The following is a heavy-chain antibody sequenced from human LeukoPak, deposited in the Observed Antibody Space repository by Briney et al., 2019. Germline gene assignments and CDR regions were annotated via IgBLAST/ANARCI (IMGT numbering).Heavy chain of an antibody. CDR1: GFTFSIYA. D-gene: IGHD3-22*01. V-gene: IGHV3-23*01. CDR2: TSSGGELT. Sequence: GGSLRLSCAASGFTFSIYAMSWVRQGTGKGLEWVSSTSSGGELTFYADSVKGRFTISRDNSKNTLYLQMNSLRAEDTAVYYCAKDRPNYYGSNGHYYKLNGDCWGQGTLVTVSS. CDR3: AKDRPNYYGSNGHYYKLNGDC. J-gene: IGHJ4*02.